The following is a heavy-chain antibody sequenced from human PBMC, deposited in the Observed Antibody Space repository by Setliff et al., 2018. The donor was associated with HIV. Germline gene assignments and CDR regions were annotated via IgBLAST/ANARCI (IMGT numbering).Heavy chain of an antibody. Sequence: GSLRLSCAASGFTFSSYSMSWVRQAPGKGLEWVSYITSSSDTIYYADSVKGRFTISRDNTRNSLYLQMNSLRAEDTAVYYCARASFPRYCSITSCFEKGWFDPWGQGTLVTVSS. J-gene: IGHJ5*02. CDR1: GFTFSSYS. CDR3: ARASFPRYCSITSCFEKGWFDP. D-gene: IGHD2-2*01. CDR2: ITSSSDTI. V-gene: IGHV3-48*01.